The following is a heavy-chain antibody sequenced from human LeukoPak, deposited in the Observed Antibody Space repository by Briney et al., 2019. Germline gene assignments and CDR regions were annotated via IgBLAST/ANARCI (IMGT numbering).Heavy chain of an antibody. CDR1: GDSISTYY. J-gene: IGHJ4*02. D-gene: IGHD4/OR15-4a*01. CDR2: IYYSGST. Sequence: PSETLSLTCIVSGDSISTYYWTWIRQPPGKGLEWIGYIYYSGSTKYNPSLKSRVTMLVDTSNNQFSLRLNSVTAADTAVYYCARGTMEGLEYGGQGTLVTVSS. V-gene: IGHV4-59*01. CDR3: ARGTMEGLEY.